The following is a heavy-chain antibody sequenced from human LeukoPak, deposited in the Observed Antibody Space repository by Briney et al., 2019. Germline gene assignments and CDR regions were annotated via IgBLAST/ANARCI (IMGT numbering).Heavy chain of an antibody. CDR3: ARVTPTYIVLMVYAIGSWFDP. V-gene: IGHV4-34*01. CDR2: INNCGST. Sequence: PSETLSLTCAVHGGSFSGYYCCWIRHPPGKGLEWIGEINNCGSTNYNTSLTSRVTISVETSKNQFSLKLSSVTAADTAVYYCARVTPTYIVLMVYAIGSWFDPWGQGTLVTVSS. D-gene: IGHD2-8*01. CDR1: GGSFSGYY. J-gene: IGHJ5*02.